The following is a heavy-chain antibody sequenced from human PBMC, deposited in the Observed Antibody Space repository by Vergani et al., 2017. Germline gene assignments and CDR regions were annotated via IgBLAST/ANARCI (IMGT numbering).Heavy chain of an antibody. J-gene: IGHJ4*02. CDR1: GGTFSSYA. CDR3: ARAPDDYVWGSYQYFDY. Sequence: QVQLVQSGAEVKKPGSSVKVSCKASGGTFSSYAISWVRQAPGQGLEWMGRIIPILGIANYAQKFQGRVTITADKSTSTAYMELSSLRSEDTAVYYCARAPDDYVWGSYQYFDYWGQGTLVTVSS. V-gene: IGHV1-69*04. CDR2: IIPILGIA. D-gene: IGHD3-16*02.